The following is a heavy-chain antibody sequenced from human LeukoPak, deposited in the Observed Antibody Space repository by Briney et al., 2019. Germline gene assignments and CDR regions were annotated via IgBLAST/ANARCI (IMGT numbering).Heavy chain of an antibody. CDR2: IKTKTDGGTT. V-gene: IGHV3-15*01. D-gene: IGHD1-26*01. Sequence: GGSLRLSCAASGFTFSSGWMSWVRQAPGKGLEWVGRIKTKTDGGTTDYAAPVKGRFTISRDDSKDPLYLRMNSLTTEDTAVYYCITRPNPVGYWGQGTLVTVSS. J-gene: IGHJ4*02. CDR3: ITRPNPVGY. CDR1: GFTFSSGW.